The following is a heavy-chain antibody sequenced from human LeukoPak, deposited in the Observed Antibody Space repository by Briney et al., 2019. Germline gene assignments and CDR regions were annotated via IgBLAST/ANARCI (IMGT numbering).Heavy chain of an antibody. CDR3: ARGARELVLIFDY. Sequence: KASETLSLTCAVYGGSFSGYYWSWNRQPPGKGLEWIGEINHSGSTNYNPSLKSRVTISVDTSKNQFSLKLSSVTAADTAVYYCARGARELVLIFDYWGQGTLVTVSS. CDR2: INHSGST. CDR1: GGSFSGYY. D-gene: IGHD6-13*01. J-gene: IGHJ4*02. V-gene: IGHV4-34*01.